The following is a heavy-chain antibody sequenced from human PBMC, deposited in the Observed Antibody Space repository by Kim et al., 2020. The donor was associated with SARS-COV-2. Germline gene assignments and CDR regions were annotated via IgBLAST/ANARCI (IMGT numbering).Heavy chain of an antibody. J-gene: IGHJ4*02. Sequence: TRCSPSFQGQVTISADKSISTAYLQWSSLKASDTAMYYCAALDYGDYASDYWGQGTLVTVSS. CDR2: T. V-gene: IGHV5-51*01. D-gene: IGHD4-17*01. CDR3: AALDYGDYASDY.